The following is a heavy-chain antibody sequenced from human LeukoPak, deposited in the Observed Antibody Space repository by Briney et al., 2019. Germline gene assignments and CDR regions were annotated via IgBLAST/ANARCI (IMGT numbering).Heavy chain of an antibody. CDR2: IKEDGSEK. CDR1: GFTFSTYW. D-gene: IGHD3-22*01. Sequence: GGSLRLSCAASGFTFSTYWMNWVRQAPGKGLEWGANIKEDGSEKYYVDSVKGRFTISRDNAKDSLYVQMNSLRAEDTAVCYCARSYYDSSGYYPGSFDYWGQGTLVTVSS. CDR3: ARSYYDSSGYYPGSFDY. J-gene: IGHJ4*02. V-gene: IGHV3-7*01.